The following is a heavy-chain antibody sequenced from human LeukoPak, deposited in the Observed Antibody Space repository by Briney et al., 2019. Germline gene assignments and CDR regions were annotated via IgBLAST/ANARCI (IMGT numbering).Heavy chain of an antibody. CDR2: ISYDGSNK. V-gene: IGHV3-30*18. J-gene: IGHJ4*02. CDR3: AKSSLTSWDWPNDY. D-gene: IGHD3/OR15-3a*01. CDR1: GFTFSSYG. Sequence: PGRSLRLSCAASGFTFSSYGMHWVRQAPGEGLEWVAVISYDGSNKYYADSVKGLFTISRDNSKNTLYLQMNSLRAEDTAVYYCAKSSLTSWDWPNDYWGQGTLVTVSS.